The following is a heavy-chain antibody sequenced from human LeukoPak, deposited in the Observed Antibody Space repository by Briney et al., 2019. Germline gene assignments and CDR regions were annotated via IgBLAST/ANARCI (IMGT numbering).Heavy chain of an antibody. V-gene: IGHV3-21*01. CDR3: ARDASGGDLPFDY. CDR1: GFAFIRYS. Sequence: GGSLRLSCAGSGFAFIRYSINWVRQAPGKGLEWVSSTSSGSEYIYYAGSVKGRFATSRDNAKNSLYLQMNSLRVEDTAVYYCARDASGGDLPFDYWGQGTLVTV. D-gene: IGHD2-21*02. CDR2: TSSGSEYI. J-gene: IGHJ4*02.